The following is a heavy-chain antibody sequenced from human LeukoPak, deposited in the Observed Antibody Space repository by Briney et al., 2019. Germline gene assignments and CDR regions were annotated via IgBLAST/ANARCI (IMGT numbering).Heavy chain of an antibody. Sequence: ASVKVSCKASGYTFTSYYLHWVRQAPGQGREWMGVINPSGDSTNYAQKFQGRVTMTRDTSTSTVSKELSSLRSEDTAVYYCAWFDARVDMSFDYWGQGTLVTVSS. D-gene: IGHD5-12*01. CDR1: GYTFTSYY. CDR3: AWFDARVDMSFDY. J-gene: IGHJ4*02. CDR2: INPSGDST. V-gene: IGHV1-46*01.